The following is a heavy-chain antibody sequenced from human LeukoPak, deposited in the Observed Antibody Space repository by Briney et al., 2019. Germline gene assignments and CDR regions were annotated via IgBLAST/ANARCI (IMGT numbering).Heavy chain of an antibody. CDR2: TYYSGST. J-gene: IGHJ6*02. CDR1: GGSISSYY. CDR3: ARQYDYGMDV. Sequence: SETLSLTCIVSGGSISSYYWGWIRQLPGEGLEWIGYTYYSGSTNYNPSLKRRVTISVDTSKNQFSLKLSSVTAADTAVYYCARQYDYGMDVWGQGTTVTVSS. V-gene: IGHV4-59*01.